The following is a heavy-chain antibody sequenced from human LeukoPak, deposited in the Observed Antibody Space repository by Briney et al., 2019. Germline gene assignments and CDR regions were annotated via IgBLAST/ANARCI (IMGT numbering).Heavy chain of an antibody. CDR1: GFTFSSFS. V-gene: IGHV3-48*04. J-gene: IGHJ4*02. D-gene: IGHD3-22*01. Sequence: QAGGSLRLSCAASGFTFSSFSMNWVRQAPGKGLEWVSYISSSYNTIYYADSVKGRFTISRDNAKNSLYLQMNSLRAEDTAVYYCAPAPYYYDISGSYWGQGTLVTVSS. CDR3: APAPYYYDISGSY. CDR2: ISSSYNTI.